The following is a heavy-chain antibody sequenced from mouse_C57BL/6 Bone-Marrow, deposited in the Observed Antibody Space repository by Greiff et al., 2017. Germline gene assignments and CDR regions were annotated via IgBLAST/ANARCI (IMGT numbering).Heavy chain of an antibody. CDR1: GSTFTSYT. V-gene: IGHV1-4*01. J-gene: IGHJ3*01. D-gene: IGHD2-4*01. CDR2: INPSSGYI. CDR3: AADYAAY. Sequence: QVQLQQSGAELARPGASVKMSCKASGSTFTSYTMHWVKQRLGQGLEWIGYINPSSGYIKYNQKFKDKATLTADKSSSTAYMQLSSLTSEDSAVYYCAADYAAYWGQGTLVTVSA.